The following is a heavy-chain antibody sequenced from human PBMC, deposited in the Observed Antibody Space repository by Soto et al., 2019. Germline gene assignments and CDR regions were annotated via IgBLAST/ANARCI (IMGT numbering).Heavy chain of an antibody. CDR3: ARSDCTGSYFYTRPFNYAVDV. Sequence: QVQLVESGGGVVQPGGSLSLSCTSSGFTFNTYGMHWVRQAPGKGLEWVEIIWYDGSNNSYADTVTGRFTISRDNSKNTLYLQMTILSAEDTALYYWARSDCTGSYFYTRPFNYAVDVWGQTTTVTVSS. V-gene: IGHV3-33*08. J-gene: IGHJ6*02. CDR2: IWYDGSNN. CDR1: GFTFNTYG. D-gene: IGHD2-8*02.